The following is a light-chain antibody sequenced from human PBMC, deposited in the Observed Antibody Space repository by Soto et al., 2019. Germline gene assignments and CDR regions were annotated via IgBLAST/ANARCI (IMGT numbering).Light chain of an antibody. CDR3: NSYTSFSTLV. CDR2: EVS. CDR1: STDVGGFNY. Sequence: QSALTQPASVSGSPGQSITISCTGTSTDVGGFNYVSWYQQYPGKAPKLIIYEVSNRPSGVSNRFSGSKSGNTASLTISGLQAQDEADYYCNSYTSFSTLVFGGGTKLTVL. V-gene: IGLV2-14*01. J-gene: IGLJ2*01.